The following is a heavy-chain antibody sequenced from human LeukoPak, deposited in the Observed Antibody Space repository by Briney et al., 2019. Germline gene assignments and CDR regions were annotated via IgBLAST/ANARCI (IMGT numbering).Heavy chain of an antibody. J-gene: IGHJ4*02. D-gene: IGHD3-10*01. CDR1: EFTFSNYG. Sequence: GGSLRLSCAASEFTFSNYGMHWVRQAPGKGLEWVAFIQYDGSNKFYGNSVKGRFTISRDTSKTTLYLQMNSLRAEDTAVYYCAKEQGSGSYFDYWGQGTLVTVSS. CDR2: IQYDGSNK. CDR3: AKEQGSGSYFDY. V-gene: IGHV3-30*02.